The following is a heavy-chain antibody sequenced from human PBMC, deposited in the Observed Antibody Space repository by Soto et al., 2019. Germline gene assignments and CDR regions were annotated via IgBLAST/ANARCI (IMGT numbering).Heavy chain of an antibody. J-gene: IGHJ4*02. CDR2: INHSGST. CDR1: GGTFSGYD. Sequence: SETLSLTSTVYGGTFSGYDWSWIRQPPGKGLEWIGEINHSGSTNYNPSLKGRVTISVDTSKNQFSLKLSSVTAADTAVYYCASFTMVRGYFDYWGQGTLVTVSS. CDR3: ASFTMVRGYFDY. V-gene: IGHV4-34*08. D-gene: IGHD3-10*01.